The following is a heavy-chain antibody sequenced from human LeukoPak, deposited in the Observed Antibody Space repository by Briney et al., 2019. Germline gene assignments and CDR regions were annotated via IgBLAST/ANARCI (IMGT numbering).Heavy chain of an antibody. CDR3: AKDDDSSGPFDY. J-gene: IGHJ4*02. D-gene: IGHD3-22*01. Sequence: GGSLRLSCAASGFTFSSYWMSWVRQAPGKGLEWVANIKQDGSEKYYVDSVKGRFTISRDNSKNTLYLQMNSLRAEDTAVYYCAKDDDSSGPFDYWGQGTLVTVSS. CDR2: IKQDGSEK. CDR1: GFTFSSYW. V-gene: IGHV3-7*01.